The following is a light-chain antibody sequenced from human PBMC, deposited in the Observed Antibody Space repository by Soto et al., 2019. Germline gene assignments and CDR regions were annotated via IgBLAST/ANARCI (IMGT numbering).Light chain of an antibody. V-gene: IGLV2-14*01. CDR2: EVS. CDR3: SSYAGSNIYVV. CDR1: NSDIGAYNY. J-gene: IGLJ2*01. Sequence: QSALTQPASVSGSPGQSITISCTGTNSDIGAYNYVSWYQQHPGKVPTLMIYEVSNRPSGISNRFSGSKSGNTASLTISGLQAEDEADYYCSSYAGSNIYVVFGGGTKVTVL.